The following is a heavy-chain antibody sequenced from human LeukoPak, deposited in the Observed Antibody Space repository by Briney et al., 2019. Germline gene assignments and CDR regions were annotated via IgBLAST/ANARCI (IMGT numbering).Heavy chain of an antibody. J-gene: IGHJ3*02. D-gene: IGHD3-10*01. CDR2: IKQDGSEK. Sequence: GGSLRLSCAASGFTFSSYWMSWVRQAPGKGLEWVANIKQDGSEKYYVDSVKGRFTISRDNAKNSLYLQMNSLRAEDTAVYYCARGDYYGSGSYYADLAFDIWGQGTMVTVSS. CDR1: GFTFSSYW. CDR3: ARGDYYGSGSYYADLAFDI. V-gene: IGHV3-7*01.